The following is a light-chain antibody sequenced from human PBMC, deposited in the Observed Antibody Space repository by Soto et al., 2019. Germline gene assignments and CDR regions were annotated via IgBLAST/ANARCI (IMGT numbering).Light chain of an antibody. CDR3: CSYAGGYTHV. CDR1: SSDIGAYNF. J-gene: IGLJ1*01. V-gene: IGLV2-11*01. CDR2: DVI. Sequence: QSVLTQPRSVSGSPGQSVTISCTGTSSDIGAYNFVSWYQQHPGKAPKLMIHDVIKRPSGVPDRFSGSKSGNTASLTIYGLQAEDEADYYCCSYAGGYTHVFGTGTKVTVL.